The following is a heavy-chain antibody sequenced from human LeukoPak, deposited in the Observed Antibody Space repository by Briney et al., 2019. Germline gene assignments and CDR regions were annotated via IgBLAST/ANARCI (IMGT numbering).Heavy chain of an antibody. V-gene: IGHV4-59*01. D-gene: IGHD1-1*01. J-gene: IGHJ6*03. CDR2: ISDSGTT. Sequence: SETLSLSCTVSGGSISSYYWSWIRQPPGKGLEWFGYISDSGTTNYNPSLKSRVTISVDTSKKQFSLKLSSVTAADTAVYYCARVSWFPGTSYYYMDVWGKGTTVTVSS. CDR1: GGSISSYY. CDR3: ARVSWFPGTSYYYMDV.